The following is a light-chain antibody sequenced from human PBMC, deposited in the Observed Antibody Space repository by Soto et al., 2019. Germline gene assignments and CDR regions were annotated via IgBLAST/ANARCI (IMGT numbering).Light chain of an antibody. CDR1: STDVGNYNY. CDR2: DVN. Sequence: QSALTPPPSASGSPGQSLTISCTGTSTDVGNYNYVSWYQQHPGKAPKLMISDVNRRPSGVPDRFSGSKSGNTASLTVSELQAEDEADYYCSSYAGSNNWVFGGGTKLTVL. V-gene: IGLV2-8*01. CDR3: SSYAGSNNWV. J-gene: IGLJ2*01.